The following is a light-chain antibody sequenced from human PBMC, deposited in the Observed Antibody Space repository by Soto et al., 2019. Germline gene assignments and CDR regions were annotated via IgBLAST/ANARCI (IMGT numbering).Light chain of an antibody. V-gene: IGKV3-15*01. CDR1: QSVSSN. Sequence: EIVMTQSPATLSVSPGERATLSCRASQSVSSNLAWYQQKPGQAPRLLIYGASTRATGIPARFSGSGSGTELTLTISSLQSEDFAVYYCQQYNNWPPIFTFGPWTKVDI. CDR2: GAS. CDR3: QQYNNWPPIFT. J-gene: IGKJ3*01.